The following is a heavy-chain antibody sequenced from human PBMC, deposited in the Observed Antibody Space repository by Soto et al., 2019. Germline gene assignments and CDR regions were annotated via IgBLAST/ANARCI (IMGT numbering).Heavy chain of an antibody. CDR1: GFTLSGRS. D-gene: IGHD3-10*01. Sequence: EVQLVESGGGLVQPGGSLRLSCAASGFTLSGRSMHWVRQAPGKGLVWVSGIDNAGTDSTYADSVKGRFTSSRDNAKNMRYLHMNSLRVEDTAVYYCARGWFGPDVWGKGTTVTVSS. V-gene: IGHV3-74*01. CDR3: ARGWFGPDV. CDR2: IDNAGTDS. J-gene: IGHJ6*04.